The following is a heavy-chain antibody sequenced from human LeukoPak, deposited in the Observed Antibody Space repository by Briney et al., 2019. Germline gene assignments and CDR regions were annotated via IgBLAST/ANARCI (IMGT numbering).Heavy chain of an antibody. V-gene: IGHV4-59*01. D-gene: IGHD1-26*01. J-gene: IGHJ5*02. Sequence: SETLSLTRTVSGDSISSYYWSWIRQPPGKGLEWIGYMYYSGSTNYNPSLKSRVTISVDTSKNQFSLKLSSVTAADTAVYYCARGIIVGATWGENYNCFDPWGQGTLVTVSS. CDR3: ARGIIVGATWGENYNCFDP. CDR2: MYYSGST. CDR1: GDSISSYY.